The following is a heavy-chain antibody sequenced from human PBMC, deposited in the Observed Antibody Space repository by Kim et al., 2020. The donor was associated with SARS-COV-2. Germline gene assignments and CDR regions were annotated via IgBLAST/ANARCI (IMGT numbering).Heavy chain of an antibody. D-gene: IGHD3-22*01. CDR3: ATTSDYYYDSSGYYI. CDR2: IYYSGST. J-gene: IGHJ3*02. CDR1: GGSVSSGSYY. Sequence: SETLSLTCTVSGGSVSSGSYYWSWIRQPPGKGLEWIGYIYYSGSTNYNPSLKSRVTISVDTSKNQFSLKLSSVTAADTAVYYCATTSDYYYDSSGYYIWGQGTMVTVSS. V-gene: IGHV4-61*01.